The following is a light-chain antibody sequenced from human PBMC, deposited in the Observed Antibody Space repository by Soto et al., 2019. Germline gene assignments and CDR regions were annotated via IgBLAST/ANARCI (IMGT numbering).Light chain of an antibody. CDR2: DVS. V-gene: IGLV2-11*01. CDR1: SSDVGGYNY. J-gene: IGLJ2*01. Sequence: QSALTQPRSVSGSPGQSVTISCTGTSSDVGGYNYVSWYQQHPGKAPKLMIYDVSKRPSGVPDRFSGSKSGNTASLTISGLQAEDEADYYCCSYAGSYTYVVFGGGTQLPS. CDR3: CSYAGSYTYVV.